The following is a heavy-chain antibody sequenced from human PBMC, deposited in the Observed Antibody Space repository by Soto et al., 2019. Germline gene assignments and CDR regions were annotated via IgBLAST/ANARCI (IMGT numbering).Heavy chain of an antibody. CDR1: GFTFSRYG. CDR3: ARDPSEGRVGNWFES. CDR2: ISSSTSYV. J-gene: IGHJ5*01. V-gene: IGHV3-21*06. Sequence: GGSLRLSCAASGFTFSRYGMNWLRQAPGKGLEWVASISSSTSYVYYADSVKGRFSTSRDNAKNILYLEMYALRTEDTAVYYCARDPSEGRVGNWFESWGQGTLVTVS. D-gene: IGHD2-2*01.